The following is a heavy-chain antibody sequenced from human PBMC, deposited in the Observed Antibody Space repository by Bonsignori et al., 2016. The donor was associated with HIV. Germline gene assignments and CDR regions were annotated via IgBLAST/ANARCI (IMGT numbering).Heavy chain of an antibody. CDR2: IIPIFTIA. D-gene: IGHD5-18*01. V-gene: IGHV1-69*01. Sequence: WVRQAPGQGLEWMGGIIPIFTIANYAQKFQGRVTITADESTSTAYMELSSLRSEDTAVYYCARPSGYNYNDAFDIWGQGTMVTVSS. CDR3: ARPSGYNYNDAFDI. J-gene: IGHJ3*02.